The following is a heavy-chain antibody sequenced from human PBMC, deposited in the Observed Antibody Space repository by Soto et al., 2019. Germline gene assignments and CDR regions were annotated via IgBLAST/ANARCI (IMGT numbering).Heavy chain of an antibody. D-gene: IGHD2-15*01. Sequence: GGSLRLSCAASGFTFSSYAMSWVRQAPGKGLEWVSAISGSGGSTYYADSVKGRFTISRDNSKNTLYLQMNSLRAEDTAVYYCAKDDIVVVVAATCDYWGQGTLVTVSS. J-gene: IGHJ4*02. V-gene: IGHV3-23*01. CDR3: AKDDIVVVVAATCDY. CDR1: GFTFSSYA. CDR2: ISGSGGST.